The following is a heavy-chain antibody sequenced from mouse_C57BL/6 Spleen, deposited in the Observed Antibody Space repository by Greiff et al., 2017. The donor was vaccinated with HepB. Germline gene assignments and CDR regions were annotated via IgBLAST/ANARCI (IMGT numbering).Heavy chain of an antibody. J-gene: IGHJ2*01. CDR2: IHPNSGST. Sequence: QVQLQQPGAELVKPGASVKLSCKASGYTFTSYWMHWVKQRPGQGLEWIGMIHPNSGSTNYNEKFKSKATLTVDKSSSTAYMQLSSLTSEDSAVYYCARQPRSRRYFDYWGQGTTLTVSS. V-gene: IGHV1-64*01. CDR3: ARQPRSRRYFDY. CDR1: GYTFTSYW.